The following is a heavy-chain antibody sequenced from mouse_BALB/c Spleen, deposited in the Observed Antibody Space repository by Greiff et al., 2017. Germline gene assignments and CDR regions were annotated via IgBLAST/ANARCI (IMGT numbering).Heavy chain of an antibody. V-gene: IGHV3-2*02. CDR2: ISYSGST. CDR3: ARNLAMDY. Sequence: EVKLQESGPGLVKPSQSLSLTCTVTGYSITSDYAWNWIRQFPGNKLEWMGYISYSGSTSYNPSLKSRISITRDTSKNQFFLQLNSVTTEDTATYYCARNLAMDYWGQGTSVTVSS. J-gene: IGHJ4*01. CDR1: GYSITSDYA.